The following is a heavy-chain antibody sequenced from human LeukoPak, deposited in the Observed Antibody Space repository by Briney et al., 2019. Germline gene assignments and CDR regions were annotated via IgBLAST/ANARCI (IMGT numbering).Heavy chain of an antibody. J-gene: IGHJ3*02. Sequence: PSETLSLTCTVSGGSISSSSYYWGWIRQPPGKGLEWIGSIYYSGSTYYNPSLKSRVTISVDTSKNQFSLKLSSVTAADTAVYYCARVTVYHYDSSGNGHDAFDIWGQGTMVTVSS. D-gene: IGHD3-22*01. V-gene: IGHV4-39*01. CDR2: IYYSGST. CDR1: GGSISSSSYY. CDR3: ARVTVYHYDSSGNGHDAFDI.